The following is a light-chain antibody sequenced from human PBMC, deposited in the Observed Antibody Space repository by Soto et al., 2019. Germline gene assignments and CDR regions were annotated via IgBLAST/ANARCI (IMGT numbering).Light chain of an antibody. V-gene: IGKV1-5*03. CDR3: QQYNSYWT. Sequence: DIQMTQSPSTLSASVCDSVTLTCRASQSISSWLAWYQQKPGKAPKLLIYKASNLESGVPSRFSGIGSGTEFTLTISSLQPDDFATYYCQQYNSYWTFGQGTKVDIK. CDR1: QSISSW. J-gene: IGKJ1*01. CDR2: KAS.